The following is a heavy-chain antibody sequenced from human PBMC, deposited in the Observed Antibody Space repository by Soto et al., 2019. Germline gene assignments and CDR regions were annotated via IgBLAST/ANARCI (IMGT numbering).Heavy chain of an antibody. V-gene: IGHV5-51*01. J-gene: IGHJ5*02. CDR1: GYSFTSYW. D-gene: IGHD1-7*01. CDR3: ARPLGFPGTTPGWFDP. Sequence: GESLKISCKGSGYSFTSYWIGWVRQIPGKGLEWMGILYPGDSDNRYSPSFQGQVTISADKSISTAYLQWSSLKASDTAMYYCARPLGFPGTTPGWFDPWGQGTLVTVSS. CDR2: LYPGDSDN.